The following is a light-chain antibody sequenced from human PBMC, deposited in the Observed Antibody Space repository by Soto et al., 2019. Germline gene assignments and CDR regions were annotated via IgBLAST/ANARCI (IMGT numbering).Light chain of an antibody. CDR2: STS. V-gene: IGLV7-43*01. CDR1: TGAVTSGYY. J-gene: IGLJ2*01. Sequence: QTVVTQEPSLTVSPGGTVTLTCASSTGAVTSGYYPNWFQHKPGQAPTALIYSTSNRYSWTPARFSGSLVGGKAALTLSGVQPEDEAEYYCLLYYGGAQVVFGGGTKLTVL. CDR3: LLYYGGAQVV.